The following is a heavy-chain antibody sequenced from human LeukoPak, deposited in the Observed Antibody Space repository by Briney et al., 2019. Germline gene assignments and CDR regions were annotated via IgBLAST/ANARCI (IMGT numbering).Heavy chain of an antibody. Sequence: KSSETLSLTCTVSGGSIGNYYWSWIRQPPGKGLEWIGYIYNSGSTNYNPSLKSRVTISVDTSKNQLSLKLSSVTAADTAVYYCAKRDDWLDPWGQGTLVTVSS. J-gene: IGHJ5*02. CDR1: GGSIGNYY. CDR2: IYNSGST. V-gene: IGHV4-59*08. CDR3: AKRDDWLDP.